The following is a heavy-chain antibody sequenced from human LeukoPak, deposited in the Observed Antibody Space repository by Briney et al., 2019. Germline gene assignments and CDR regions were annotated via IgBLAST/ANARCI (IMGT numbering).Heavy chain of an antibody. D-gene: IGHD3-9*01. V-gene: IGHV4-39*01. CDR1: GGSISSSSYY. CDR2: IYYSGST. Sequence: SETLSLTCTVSGGSISSSSYYWGWIRQPPGKGLEWIGSIYYSGSTYYNPSLKSRVTISVDTSKNQFSLKLSSVTAADTAVNYCARTSSLSYDILTGYYKTDYFDYWGQGTLVTVSS. J-gene: IGHJ4*02. CDR3: ARTSSLSYDILTGYYKTDYFDY.